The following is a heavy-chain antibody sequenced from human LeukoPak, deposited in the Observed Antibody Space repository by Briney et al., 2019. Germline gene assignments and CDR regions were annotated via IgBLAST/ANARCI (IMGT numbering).Heavy chain of an antibody. V-gene: IGHV3-7*03. CDR2: IKQDGSDK. D-gene: IGHD5-12*01. J-gene: IGHJ4*02. CDR1: GFTFTTFW. CDR3: ARGYSGYAY. Sequence: GGSLRLSCAASGFTFTTFWMGWVRQAPGKGLEWVANIKQDGSDKYYVDSVKGRLTISRDNAKNSLYLQMNSLRAEDTALYYCARGYSGYAYWGQGTLVTVSS.